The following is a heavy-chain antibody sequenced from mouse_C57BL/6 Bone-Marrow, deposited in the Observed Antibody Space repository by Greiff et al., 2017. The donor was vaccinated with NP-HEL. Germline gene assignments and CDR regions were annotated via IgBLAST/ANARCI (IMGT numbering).Heavy chain of an antibody. J-gene: IGHJ2*01. CDR3: ARDVITTVVATD. CDR1: GYTFTSYW. Sequence: QVQLQQPGAELVKPGASVKMSCKASGYTFTSYWITWVKQRPGQGLEWIGDIYPGSGSTNYNEKFKSKATLTVDTSSSTAYMQLSSLTSEDSAVYYCARDVITTVVATDWGQGTTLTVAS. V-gene: IGHV1-55*01. CDR2: IYPGSGST. D-gene: IGHD1-1*01.